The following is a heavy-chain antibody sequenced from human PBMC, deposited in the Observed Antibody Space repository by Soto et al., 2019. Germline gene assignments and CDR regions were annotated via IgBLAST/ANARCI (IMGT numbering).Heavy chain of an antibody. V-gene: IGHV4-30-2*01. Sequence: QLQLQESGSGLVKPSQTLSLTCAVSGGSISSGGYSWIWIRQPPGKGLEWIGYIYHSGSTYYNPSIKSRVTISVARSKNQFSLKLSSVTAADTAVYYSARTESGTFDPWGKVTLVTVSS. CDR2: IYHSGST. CDR3: ARTESGTFDP. J-gene: IGHJ5*02. CDR1: GGSISSGGYS. D-gene: IGHD1-7*01.